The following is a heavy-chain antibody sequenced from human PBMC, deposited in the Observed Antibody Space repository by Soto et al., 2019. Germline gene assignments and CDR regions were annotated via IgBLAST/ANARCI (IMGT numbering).Heavy chain of an antibody. D-gene: IGHD7-27*01. J-gene: IGHJ4*02. V-gene: IGHV4-59*11. CDR3: TRANWYSEY. Sequence: QVQLQESGPGLVKPSETLSLTCSVSGGSISNHYWSWIRQPPGKGLECIGYIYYNGNTNYNPSLKRLVTMSVDTSRNQISLKLTTVTAADTAVYYCTRANWYSEYWGQGTLVTVSS. CDR2: IYYNGNT. CDR1: GGSISNHY.